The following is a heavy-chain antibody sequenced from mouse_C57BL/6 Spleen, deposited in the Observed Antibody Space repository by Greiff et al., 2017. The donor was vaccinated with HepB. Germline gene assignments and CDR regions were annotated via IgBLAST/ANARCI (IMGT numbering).Heavy chain of an antibody. Sequence: VQLQQSGAELVKPGASVKLSCKASGFNIKDYYMHWVKQRTEQGLEWIGRIDPEDGETKYAQKFQGKATITADTSSNTAYMQLSSLTSEDTAVYYCVSSITTVHFDYWGQGTTLTVSS. CDR2: IDPEDGET. D-gene: IGHD1-1*01. V-gene: IGHV14-2*01. CDR1: GFNIKDYY. J-gene: IGHJ2*01. CDR3: VSSITTVHFDY.